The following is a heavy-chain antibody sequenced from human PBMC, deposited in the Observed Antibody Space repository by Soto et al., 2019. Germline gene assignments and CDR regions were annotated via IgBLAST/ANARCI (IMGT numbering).Heavy chain of an antibody. D-gene: IGHD6-13*01. Sequence: EVQLVESGGGLVKPGGSLRLSCAASGFAFSSYTMNWVRQAPGKGLEWVSSISRSRSDISYADSVKGRFTISRDNAKNSLYLQMTSLRAEDTAVYYGASYASTWGDFDYWGQVTLVTVSS. V-gene: IGHV3-21*01. CDR1: GFAFSSYT. CDR3: ASYASTWGDFDY. CDR2: ISRSRSDI. J-gene: IGHJ4*02.